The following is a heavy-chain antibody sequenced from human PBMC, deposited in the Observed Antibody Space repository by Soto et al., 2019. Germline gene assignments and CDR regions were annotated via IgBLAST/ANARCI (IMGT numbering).Heavy chain of an antibody. CDR1: GFTFSSYS. D-gene: IGHD2-2*01. Sequence: EVQLVESGGGLVKPGGSLRLSCAASGFTFSSYSMNWVREAQGKGRERVSSISSSGSYIYSADSVKGRFTISRDNAKNSLYLQMNSLRAEDTAVYYCARDRREYQLLIGRYFDYWGQGTLVTVSS. V-gene: IGHV3-21*01. CDR3: ARDRREYQLLIGRYFDY. CDR2: ISSSGSYI. J-gene: IGHJ4*02.